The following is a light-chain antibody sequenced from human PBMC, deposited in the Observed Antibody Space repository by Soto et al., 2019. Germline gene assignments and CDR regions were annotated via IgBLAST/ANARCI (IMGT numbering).Light chain of an antibody. CDR1: SVDVGGYNY. Sequence: QSALTQPASVSGSLGQSITISCTGTSVDVGGYNYVSWYQHHPGKAPRLLIFEVSNRPSGVSNRFSGSKSGNTASLTISGLQVEDEADYYCTSYTIKTTYVFGTGTKLTVL. CDR3: TSYTIKTTYV. J-gene: IGLJ1*01. V-gene: IGLV2-14*01. CDR2: EVS.